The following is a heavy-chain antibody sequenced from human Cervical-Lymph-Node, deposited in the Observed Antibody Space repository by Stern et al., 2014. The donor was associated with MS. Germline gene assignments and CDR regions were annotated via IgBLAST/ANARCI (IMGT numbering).Heavy chain of an antibody. J-gene: IGHJ4*02. CDR1: GFTFSDNF. Sequence: QVQLVESGGGLVKPGGSLRLSCAASGFTFSDNFMSWIRLSPGKGLEWLSYMGDSDRTISYAASVKGRFTISRDNAKNSLYLQMNSLRAEDSAVYYCARGGFYAPFDSWGQGTLVTVSS. CDR2: MGDSDRTI. D-gene: IGHD2/OR15-2a*01. V-gene: IGHV3-11*01. CDR3: ARGGFYAPFDS.